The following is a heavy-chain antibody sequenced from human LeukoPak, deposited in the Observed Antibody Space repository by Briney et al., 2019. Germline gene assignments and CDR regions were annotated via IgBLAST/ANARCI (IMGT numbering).Heavy chain of an antibody. J-gene: IGHJ5*01. CDR1: GFTFSGFG. CDR3: GYSNSGSYSTPDS. CDR2: IHTDQTIQ. Sequence: GGSLRLSCAASGFTFSGFGMHWVRQAPGKGLEWVAYIHTDQTIQYYADSVKGRFTISRDNSKNTLYLQMKTLRSEDTAVYYCGYSNSGSYSTPDSWGQGTQVTVSS. V-gene: IGHV3-30*02. D-gene: IGHD3-10*01.